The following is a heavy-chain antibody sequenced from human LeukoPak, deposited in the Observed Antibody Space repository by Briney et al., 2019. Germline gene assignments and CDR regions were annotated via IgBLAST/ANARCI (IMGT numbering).Heavy chain of an antibody. V-gene: IGHV4-34*01. CDR2: INHSGST. Sequence: PSETLSLTCAVYGGSSSGYYWSWIRQPPGKGLEWIGEINHSGSTNYNPSLKSRVTISVDTSKNQFSLKLYSVTAADTAVYYCAREEYGGAADYWGREPWSPSPQ. J-gene: IGHJ4*02. CDR3: AREEYGGAADY. D-gene: IGHD3-16*01. CDR1: GGSSSGYY.